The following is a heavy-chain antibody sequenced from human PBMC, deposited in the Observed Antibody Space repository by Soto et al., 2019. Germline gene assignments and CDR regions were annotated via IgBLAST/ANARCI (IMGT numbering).Heavy chain of an antibody. D-gene: IGHD6-6*01. V-gene: IGHV3-30*18. Sequence: GGSLRLSCAASGFTFSSYGMHWVRQAPGKGLEWVAVISYDGSNKYYADSVKGRFTISRDNSKNTLYLQMNSLRAEDTAVYYCAKDSQGTQIAARPTGFDPWGQGTLVTVSS. J-gene: IGHJ5*02. CDR1: GFTFSSYG. CDR2: ISYDGSNK. CDR3: AKDSQGTQIAARPTGFDP.